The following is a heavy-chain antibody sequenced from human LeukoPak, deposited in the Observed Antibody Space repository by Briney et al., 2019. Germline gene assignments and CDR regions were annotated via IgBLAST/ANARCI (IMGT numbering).Heavy chain of an antibody. D-gene: IGHD5-24*01. Sequence: GASVKVSCKASGYTFTSYGISWVRQAPGQGLEWMGWINPNSGGTNYAQKFQGRVTMTRDTSISTAYMELSRLRSDDTAVYYCARNGEMATIMSYFDYWGQGTLVTVSS. CDR1: GYTFTSYG. CDR2: INPNSGGT. J-gene: IGHJ4*02. CDR3: ARNGEMATIMSYFDY. V-gene: IGHV1-2*02.